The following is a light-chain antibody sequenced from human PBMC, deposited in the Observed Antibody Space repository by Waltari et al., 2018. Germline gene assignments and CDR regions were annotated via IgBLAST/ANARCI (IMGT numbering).Light chain of an antibody. CDR1: QGVLYNSNDKNY. Sequence: LVMTQFPEFLAVEPGEKDTSNFESSQGVLYNSNDKNYLAWYQQKPGQPPKLLIYWASTRQSGVPDRFSGSGSGTDFTLTINSLQAEDVAVYYCQQYYSRRTFGRGTRVEIK. CDR2: WAS. CDR3: QQYYSRRT. V-gene: IGKV4-1*01. J-gene: IGKJ1*01.